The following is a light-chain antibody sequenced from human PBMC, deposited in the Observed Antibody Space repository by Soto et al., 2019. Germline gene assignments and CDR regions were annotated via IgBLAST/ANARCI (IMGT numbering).Light chain of an antibody. CDR3: QSYDYSLSGYV. J-gene: IGLJ1*01. Sequence: QLVLTQPPSVSGAPGQRVTISCTGSSSNIGAGSDVHWYQQLPGPVPKLLIFANINRPSGVPDRFSASKSGTSASLAITGIQADDEADYYCQSYDYSLSGYVFGTGTKLTVL. CDR1: SSNIGAGSD. V-gene: IGLV1-40*01. CDR2: ANI.